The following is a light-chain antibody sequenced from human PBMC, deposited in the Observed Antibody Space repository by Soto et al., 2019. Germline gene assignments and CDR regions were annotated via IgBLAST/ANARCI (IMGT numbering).Light chain of an antibody. CDR1: SSDVGGFNY. V-gene: IGLV2-14*01. CDR2: DVS. Sequence: QSALTQPASVSGSPGQSITISCTGTSSDVGGFNYVSWYQQHPGKAPKVMIYDVSNRPSGVSNRFSGSKSGNTASLTISGLQAEYEADYYCSSYTSTSTPYVVGTGTKLTVL. J-gene: IGLJ1*01. CDR3: SSYTSTSTPYV.